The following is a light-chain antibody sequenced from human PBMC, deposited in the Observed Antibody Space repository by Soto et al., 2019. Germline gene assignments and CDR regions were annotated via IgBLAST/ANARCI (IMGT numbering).Light chain of an antibody. CDR2: DAS. V-gene: IGKV3-11*01. Sequence: EIVLTQSPATLSLSPGERATLSCRASQSVSSYLAWYQQKPGQAPRLLIYDASTRVTGIPARFSGSGSGTDFTLTISSLEPDDFAVYYCQQRSNWPTFTFGPGTKVDIK. CDR1: QSVSSY. CDR3: QQRSNWPTFT. J-gene: IGKJ3*01.